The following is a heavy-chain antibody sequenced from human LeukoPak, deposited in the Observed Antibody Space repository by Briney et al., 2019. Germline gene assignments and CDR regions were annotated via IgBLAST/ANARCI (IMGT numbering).Heavy chain of an antibody. CDR3: ARHVSMVRGVIRPPGY. CDR1: GGSITSSSYY. D-gene: IGHD3-10*01. V-gene: IGHV4-39*01. Sequence: SETLSLTCTVSGGSITSSSYYWGWIRQPPGKGLEWIGSIYYSGSTYYNPSLKSRVTISVDTSKNQFSLILTSVTAADTAVYYCARHVSMVRGVIRPPGYWGQGTLVTVSS. J-gene: IGHJ4*02. CDR2: IYYSGST.